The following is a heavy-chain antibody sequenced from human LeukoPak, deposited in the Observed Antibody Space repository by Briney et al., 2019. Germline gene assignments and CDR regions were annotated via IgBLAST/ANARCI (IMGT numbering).Heavy chain of an antibody. J-gene: IGHJ5*01. D-gene: IGHD6-19*01. Sequence: PGGSLRLSCAASGFTFSTYSMNWVRQAPGKGLEWVSYISSSSSYIYYADSVKGRFTISRDNAKNSLYLQMNSLRAEDTAVYYCARDRESSSWFDYWGQGTLVTVSS. CDR3: ARDRESSSWFDY. V-gene: IGHV3-21*05. CDR2: ISSSSSYI. CDR1: GFTFSTYS.